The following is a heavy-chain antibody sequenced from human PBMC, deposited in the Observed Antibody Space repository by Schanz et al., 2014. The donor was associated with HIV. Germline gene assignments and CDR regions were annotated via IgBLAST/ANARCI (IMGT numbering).Heavy chain of an antibody. V-gene: IGHV3-33*05. CDR3: ARDPNTQAWFDP. D-gene: IGHD2-2*02. Sequence: QVQLVESGGGVVQPGTSLRLSCVASGFNFITYGMHWVRQAPGKGLEWVAVISYDGSNKYYADSVKGRFTISRDNAKKSLYLQMDSLRGEDTAVYYCARDPNTQAWFDPWGQGTLVIVSS. CDR2: ISYDGSNK. J-gene: IGHJ5*02. CDR1: GFNFITYG.